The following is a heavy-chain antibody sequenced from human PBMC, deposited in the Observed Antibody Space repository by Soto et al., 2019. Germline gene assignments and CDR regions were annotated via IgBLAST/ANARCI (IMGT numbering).Heavy chain of an antibody. V-gene: IGHV2-5*02. D-gene: IGHD2-15*01. CDR2: IYWDDDK. J-gene: IGHJ6*02. CDR3: AHSPYCSGGSCYPYYYYYGMDV. CDR1: GFSLSTSGVG. Sequence: QITLKESGPTLVKPTQTLTLTCTFSGFSLSTSGVGVGWIRQPPGKALEWLALIYWDDDKRYSPSLKSRLTITKDPSKNXXVXTXXNMDPVDTATYYCAHSPYCSGGSCYPYYYYYGMDVWGQGTTVTVSS.